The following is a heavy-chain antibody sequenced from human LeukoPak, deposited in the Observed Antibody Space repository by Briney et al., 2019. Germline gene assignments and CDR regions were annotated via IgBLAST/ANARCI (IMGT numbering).Heavy chain of an antibody. J-gene: IGHJ4*02. CDR3: AGDPVHCSSTSCSTGY. V-gene: IGHV3-53*01. CDR1: GFTVSSNY. CDR2: IYSGGST. D-gene: IGHD2-2*01. Sequence: GGSLRLSCAASGFTVSSNYMSWVRQAPGKGLEWVSVIYSGGSTYYADSVKGRFTISRDNSKNTLYLQMNSLRAEDTAVYYCAGDPVHCSSTSCSTGYWGQGTLVTVSS.